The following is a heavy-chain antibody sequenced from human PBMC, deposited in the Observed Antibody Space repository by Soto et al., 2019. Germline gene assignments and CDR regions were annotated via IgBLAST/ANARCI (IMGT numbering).Heavy chain of an antibody. D-gene: IGHD6-13*01. CDR3: ARTAAAGKYYYGMDV. V-gene: IGHV5-51*01. Sequence: PGESLKISCRGSGYSFTSYWIGWVRQMPGKGLELMGIIYPGDSDTRYSPSFQGQVTISADKSISTAYLQWSSLKASDTAMYYCARTAAAGKYYYGMDVWGQGTTDTVSS. CDR1: GYSFTSYW. CDR2: IYPGDSDT. J-gene: IGHJ6*02.